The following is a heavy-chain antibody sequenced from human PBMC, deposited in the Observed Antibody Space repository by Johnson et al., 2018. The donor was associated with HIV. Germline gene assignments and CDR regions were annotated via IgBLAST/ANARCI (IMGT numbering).Heavy chain of an antibody. CDR2: ISYDGSNK. J-gene: IGHJ3*02. Sequence: QMLLVESGGGLVKPGGSLRLSCAASGFTFSNAWMSWVRQAPGKGLEWVALISYDGSNKYHADSVKGRFTISRDNAKNSLYLQMNSLRAEDTAVYYCARDAGVDDAFDIWGQGTMVTVSS. CDR1: GFTFSNAW. CDR3: ARDAGVDDAFDI. D-gene: IGHD3-3*01. V-gene: IGHV3-30*03.